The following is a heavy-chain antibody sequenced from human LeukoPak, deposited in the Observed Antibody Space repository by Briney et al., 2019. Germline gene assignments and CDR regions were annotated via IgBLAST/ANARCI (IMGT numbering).Heavy chain of an antibody. CDR1: GFTFSNYS. CDR2: INQDGSEK. CDR3: ASLDY. Sequence: GGSLRLSCAASGFTFSNYSMNWVRQAPGKGLEWVANINQDGSEKYYVDSVKGRFTISRDNAKNSLHLQMNSLRAEDTALYYCASLDYWGQGTLVTVSS. V-gene: IGHV3-7*01. J-gene: IGHJ4*02.